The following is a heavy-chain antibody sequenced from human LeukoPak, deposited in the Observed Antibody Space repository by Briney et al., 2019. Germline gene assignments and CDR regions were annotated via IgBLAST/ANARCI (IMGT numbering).Heavy chain of an antibody. CDR3: ARDWGR. CDR1: GFTFSSYG. Sequence: PGGSLRLSCAASGFTFSSYGMHWVRQAPGKGLEWVAVIWYDGSNKYYADSVKGRFTISRDNAKNSLYLQMNSLRDEDTAVYYCARDWGRWGQGTLVTVSS. J-gene: IGHJ4*02. V-gene: IGHV3-33*01. D-gene: IGHD3-16*01. CDR2: IWYDGSNK.